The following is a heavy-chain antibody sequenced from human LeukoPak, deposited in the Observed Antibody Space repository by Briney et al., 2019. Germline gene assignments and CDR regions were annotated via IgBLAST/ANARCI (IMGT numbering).Heavy chain of an antibody. CDR1: GGSISSYY. J-gene: IGHJ6*03. CDR2: IYYSGST. CDR3: ARHARGTMGMDV. Sequence: SETLSLTCTVSGGSISSYYWSWIRQPPGKGLEWIGYIYYSGSTNYNPSLKSRVTISVDTPKNQFSLKLSSVTAADTAVYYCARHARGTMGMDVWGKGTTVTVSS. D-gene: IGHD3-10*01. V-gene: IGHV4-59*08.